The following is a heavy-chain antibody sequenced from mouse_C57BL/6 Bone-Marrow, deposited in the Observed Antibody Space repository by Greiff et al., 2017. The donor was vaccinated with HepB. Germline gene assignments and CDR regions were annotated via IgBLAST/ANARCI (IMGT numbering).Heavy chain of an antibody. D-gene: IGHD2-5*01. CDR3: AEEGTYYSNYWYFDV. Sequence: QVQLQQPGAELVEPGASVKLSCKASGYTFTSYWMHWVKQRPGRGLEWIGRIDPNSGGTKYNEKFKSKATLTVDKPSSTAYMQLSSLTSEDSAVYYCAEEGTYYSNYWYFDVWGTGTTVTVSS. CDR2: IDPNSGGT. V-gene: IGHV1-72*01. CDR1: GYTFTSYW. J-gene: IGHJ1*03.